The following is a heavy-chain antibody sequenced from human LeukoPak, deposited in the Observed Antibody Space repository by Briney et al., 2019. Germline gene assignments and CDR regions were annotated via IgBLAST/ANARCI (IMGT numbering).Heavy chain of an antibody. Sequence: ASVKVSCKASGYTFTGYYMHCVRQAPGQGLEWMGWINPNSGGTNYAKKFRGCVPMPRGTHISTAYMELSRLRSDDAAVYYCAREADTAVFPWGQGTLVTVSS. CDR1: GYTFTGYY. CDR2: INPNSGGT. J-gene: IGHJ5*02. CDR3: AREADTAVFP. V-gene: IGHV1-2*04. D-gene: IGHD5-18*01.